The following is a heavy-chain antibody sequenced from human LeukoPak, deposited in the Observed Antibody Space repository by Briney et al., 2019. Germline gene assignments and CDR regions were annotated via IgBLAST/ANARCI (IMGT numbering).Heavy chain of an antibody. Sequence: SETLSLTCTVSGGSISSYYWSWIRQPAGKGLEWIGRIYTSGSTNYNPSLKSRVTMSVDTSKNQFSLKLSSVTAADTAVYYCAREGSGRSRYNWFDPWGQGTLVTVSS. D-gene: IGHD6-19*01. CDR1: GGSISSYY. CDR3: AREGSGRSRYNWFDP. V-gene: IGHV4-4*07. CDR2: IYTSGST. J-gene: IGHJ5*02.